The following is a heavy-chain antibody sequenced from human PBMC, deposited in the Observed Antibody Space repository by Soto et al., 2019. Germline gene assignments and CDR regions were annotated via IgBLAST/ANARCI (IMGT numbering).Heavy chain of an antibody. V-gene: IGHV4-59*08. CDR1: GGYIISYC. CDR3: ARHGYSRAGFDY. D-gene: IGHD6-13*01. CDR2: IYYSGST. J-gene: IGHJ4*02. Sequence: SETMCLTCTVAGGYIISYCWSWIRQPPGKGLEWIGYIYYSGSTNYNPSLKSRVTISVDTSKNQFSLKLSSVTAADTAVYYCARHGYSRAGFDYWGQGTLVTVSS.